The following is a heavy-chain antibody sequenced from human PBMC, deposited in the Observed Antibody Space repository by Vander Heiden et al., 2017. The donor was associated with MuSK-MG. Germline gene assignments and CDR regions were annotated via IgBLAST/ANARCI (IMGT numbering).Heavy chain of an antibody. J-gene: IGHJ4*02. CDR3: ARGSVRGIIDY. Sequence: QVQLQESGPGLVKPSETLSLTCTVSGGSISNYYYSWIRQFPGKGLEWIGYTDYSGSTKSNPSLKRRVTISIDTSRNQFSLKLTSVTAADTAVDYCARGSVRGIIDYWGQGSLVTVSS. CDR1: GGSISNYY. V-gene: IGHV4-59*01. D-gene: IGHD3-10*01. CDR2: TDYSGST.